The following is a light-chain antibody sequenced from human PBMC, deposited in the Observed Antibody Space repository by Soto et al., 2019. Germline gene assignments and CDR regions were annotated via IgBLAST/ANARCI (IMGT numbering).Light chain of an antibody. V-gene: IGLV1-44*01. J-gene: IGLJ1*01. CDR2: RNN. Sequence: HSVLTQPPSASGTPGQSVTVSCSGSSSNIGSNTVTWYQQLPGTAPKLLIYRNNQRPSGVPDRFSGSKSGTSASLAISGLQSEDEGDYYCAAWDDSLNGYVFGTGTKVTVL. CDR3: AAWDDSLNGYV. CDR1: SSNIGSNT.